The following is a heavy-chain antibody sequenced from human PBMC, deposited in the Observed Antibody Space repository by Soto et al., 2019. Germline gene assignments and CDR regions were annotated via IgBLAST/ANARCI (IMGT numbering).Heavy chain of an antibody. CDR2: IYYSGST. J-gene: IGHJ5*02. Sequence: QVQLQESGPGLVKPSETLSLTCTVSGGSISSYYWSWIRQPPGKGLEWIGYIYYSGSTNYNPSLTSRVTISVDTSKNQCSLKLSSVTAADTDVYYCARAGAAYQYWFDPWGQGTLVTVSS. D-gene: IGHD2-15*01. CDR1: GGSISSYY. CDR3: ARAGAAYQYWFDP. V-gene: IGHV4-59*01.